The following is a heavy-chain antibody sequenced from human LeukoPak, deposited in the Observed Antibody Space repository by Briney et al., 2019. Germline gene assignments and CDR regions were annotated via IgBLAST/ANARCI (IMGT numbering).Heavy chain of an antibody. CDR2: IDKKDNLYAT. V-gene: IGHV3-73*01. CDR1: GFTFSGSA. CDR3: TRDSGTYNWLDP. Sequence: GGSLRLSCAASGFTFSGSAIHWVRQSSGKGLEWVGHIDKKDNLYATTSAASVTGRFTISRDDSKNTAYLQMNSLKTGDTALYYCTRDSGTYNWLDPWGQGTLVTVSS. J-gene: IGHJ5*02. D-gene: IGHD1-26*01.